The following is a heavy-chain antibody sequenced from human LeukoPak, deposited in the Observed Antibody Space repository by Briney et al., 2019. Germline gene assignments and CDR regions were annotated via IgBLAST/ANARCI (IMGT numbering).Heavy chain of an antibody. CDR1: GFTFSNYA. CDR3: ARRPSGSYSDY. J-gene: IGHJ4*02. D-gene: IGHD1-26*01. Sequence: GGSVRLSCAASGFTFSNYAMNWVRQAPGKGLEWVSNITASGGSAFYADSVKGRFTISRDNSKNTLFLQMNSLTVEDTAIYYCARRPSGSYSDYWGQGTLVPVSS. CDR2: ITASGGSA. V-gene: IGHV3-23*01.